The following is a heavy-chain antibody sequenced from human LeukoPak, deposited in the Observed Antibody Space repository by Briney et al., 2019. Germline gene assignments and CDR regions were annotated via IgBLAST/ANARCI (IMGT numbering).Heavy chain of an antibody. CDR2: ISYSGST. D-gene: IGHD2-15*01. V-gene: IGHV4-61*01. J-gene: IGHJ3*02. CDR1: GGFLSSGSYY. CDR3: ARRGSGGRSFDI. Sequence: SETLSLTCTVSGGFLSSGSYYWTWIRQPPGKGLEWIVYISYSGSTNYNPSLKSRITISVDTSKNQFSLNLSSVTAADTAVYYCARRGSGGRSFDIWGQGTMVTVSS.